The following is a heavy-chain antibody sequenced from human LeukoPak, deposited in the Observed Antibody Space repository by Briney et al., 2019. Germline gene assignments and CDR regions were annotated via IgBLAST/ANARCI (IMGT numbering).Heavy chain of an antibody. CDR2: INSDGSST. CDR3: ARARGYTIYYYYYYMDV. V-gene: IGHV3-74*01. Sequence: PGGSLRLSCAASGYTFSSYWMHWVREAPGKGLVWVSRINSDGSSTSYADSVKGRFTISRDNAKNTLYLQMNSLRAEDTAVYYCARARGYTIYYYYYYMDVWGKGTTVTISS. D-gene: IGHD5-24*01. J-gene: IGHJ6*03. CDR1: GYTFSSYW.